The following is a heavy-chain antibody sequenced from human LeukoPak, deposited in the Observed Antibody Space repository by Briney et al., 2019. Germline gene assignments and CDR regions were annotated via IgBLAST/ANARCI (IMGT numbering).Heavy chain of an antibody. CDR1: GFTFSSYA. Sequence: GGSLRLSCAASGFTFSSYAMHWVRQAPGKGLEYVSAISSNGGSTYYANSVKGRFTISRDNSKNTLYLQMGSLRAEDMAVYYCARMRERELGYYYYGMDVWGQGTTVTVSS. CDR3: ARMRERELGYYYYGMDV. V-gene: IGHV3-64*01. D-gene: IGHD3-10*01. J-gene: IGHJ6*02. CDR2: ISSNGGST.